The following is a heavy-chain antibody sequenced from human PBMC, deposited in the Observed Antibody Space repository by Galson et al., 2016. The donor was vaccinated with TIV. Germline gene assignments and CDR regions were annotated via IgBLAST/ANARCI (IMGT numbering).Heavy chain of an antibody. CDR2: IYYSRHT. Sequence: SETLSLTCTVSGDSISSSRHFWGWIRQPPGKGLEWIGTIYYSRHTYYTSSLKSRVTVSVDASRNQFSLKLTSVTASDTAIYYWARQEQEMEAPLWDWGQGTLVTVSS. D-gene: IGHD3-16*01. J-gene: IGHJ4*02. CDR3: ARQEQEMEAPLWD. CDR1: GDSISSSRHF. V-gene: IGHV4-39*01.